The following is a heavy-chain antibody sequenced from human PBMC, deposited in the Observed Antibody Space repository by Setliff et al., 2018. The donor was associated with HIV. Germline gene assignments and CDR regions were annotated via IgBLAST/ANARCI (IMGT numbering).Heavy chain of an antibody. V-gene: IGHV1-3*01. Sequence: ASVKVSYKASGYSFPNFTIHWVRQAPGQRLEWLGWINAGSGNTRYSQKFQDRLTITRDTSARTVYMELSSLKSEDTAVYYCARVRCSGANCFNWFDFWGQGTPVTVSS. J-gene: IGHJ5*01. CDR1: GYSFPNFT. CDR3: ARVRCSGANCFNWFDF. CDR2: INAGSGNT. D-gene: IGHD2-15*01.